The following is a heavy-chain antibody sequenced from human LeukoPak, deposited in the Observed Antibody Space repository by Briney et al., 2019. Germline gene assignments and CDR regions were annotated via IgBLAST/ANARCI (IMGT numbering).Heavy chain of an antibody. CDR3: ARENHYGGNICLDY. Sequence: KPSETLSLTCAVYGGSFSGYNWSWIRQPPGKGLEWIGYIYYTGSTYYNPSLKSRVTISVDTSQNQFSLKLRSVTAADAAVYYCARENHYGGNICLDYWGQGTLVTVSS. J-gene: IGHJ4*02. D-gene: IGHD4-23*01. CDR1: GGSFSGYN. V-gene: IGHV4-30-4*08. CDR2: IYYTGST.